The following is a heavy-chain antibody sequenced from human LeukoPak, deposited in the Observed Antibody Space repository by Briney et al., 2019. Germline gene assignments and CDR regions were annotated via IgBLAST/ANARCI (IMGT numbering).Heavy chain of an antibody. CDR2: IGTAGDT. CDR1: GFTFSSYD. V-gene: IGHV3-13*01. D-gene: IGHD6-13*01. CDR3: ARGGIAAVPDY. J-gene: IGHJ4*02. Sequence: PGGSLRLSCAASGFTFSSYDMHWVRHATGKGLEWVSAIGTAGDTYYPGSVKGRFTISRENAKNSLYLQMNSLRAGDTAVYYCARGGIAAVPDYWGQGTLVTVSS.